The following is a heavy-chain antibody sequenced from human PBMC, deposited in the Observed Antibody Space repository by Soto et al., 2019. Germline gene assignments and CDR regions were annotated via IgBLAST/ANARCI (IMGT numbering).Heavy chain of an antibody. Sequence: QVQLQESGPGLVKPSETLSLTCTVSGGSISSYYWSWIRQPPGKGLEWIGYIYYSGSTNYNPSLKSRVTISVDTSKNQFSLKLSSVTDADTAVYYCARTYCSSTSCYYDAFDIWGQGTMVTVSS. V-gene: IGHV4-59*01. D-gene: IGHD2-2*01. CDR2: IYYSGST. CDR1: GGSISSYY. J-gene: IGHJ3*02. CDR3: ARTYCSSTSCYYDAFDI.